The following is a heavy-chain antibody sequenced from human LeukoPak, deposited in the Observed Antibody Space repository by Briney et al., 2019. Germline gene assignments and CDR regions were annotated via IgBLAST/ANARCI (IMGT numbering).Heavy chain of an antibody. CDR2: IYSGGST. J-gene: IGHJ5*02. CDR1: GFTVSSNY. Sequence: GGSLRPSCAASGFTVSSNYMSWVRQAPGKGLEWVSVIYSGGSTYYADSVKGRFTISRDNSKNTLYLQMNSLRAEDTAVYYCAKDGSGHYPNWFDPWGQGTLVTVSS. CDR3: AKDGSGHYPNWFDP. D-gene: IGHD3-3*01. V-gene: IGHV3-66*01.